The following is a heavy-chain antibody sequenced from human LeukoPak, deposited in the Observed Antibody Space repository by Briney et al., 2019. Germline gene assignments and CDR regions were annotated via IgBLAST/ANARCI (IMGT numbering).Heavy chain of an antibody. CDR3: ARLKDSSGYYPNYFDY. CDR1: GYSLSSGYY. V-gene: IGHV4-38-2*01. D-gene: IGHD3-22*01. J-gene: IGHJ4*02. Sequence: PSETLSLTRAVSGYSLSSGYYWGWLRQPPGKGLEWIGRIYHSGNTYYTPSLKSRGTISLGTSKNQFSLKLSSVTATDTAVYYCARLKDSSGYYPNYFDYWGQGTLVTVSS. CDR2: IYHSGNT.